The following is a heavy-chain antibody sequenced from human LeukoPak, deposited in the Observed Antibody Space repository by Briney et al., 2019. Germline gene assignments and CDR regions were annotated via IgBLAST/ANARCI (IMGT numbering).Heavy chain of an antibody. Sequence: ASVKVSCKVSGYTLTELSMHWVRQAPGKGLEWMGGFDPEDGGTIYAQKFQGRVTMTEDTSTDTAYMELSSLRSEDTAVYYCATAFGIPGYYYGMDVWGQGTTVTVSS. J-gene: IGHJ6*02. CDR2: FDPEDGGT. D-gene: IGHD3-16*01. CDR3: ATAFGIPGYYYGMDV. V-gene: IGHV1-24*01. CDR1: GYTLTELS.